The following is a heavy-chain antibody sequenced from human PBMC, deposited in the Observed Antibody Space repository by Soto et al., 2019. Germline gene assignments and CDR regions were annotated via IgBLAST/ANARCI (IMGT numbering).Heavy chain of an antibody. J-gene: IGHJ6*02. V-gene: IGHV1-8*01. CDR1: GYTFTSYS. D-gene: IGHD6-13*01. CDR3: ATALREYSSSWYYYYYGMDV. CDR2: MNPNSGNT. Sequence: GASVKVSCKASGYTFTSYSRYWARQATGQGLEWMGWMNPNSGNTIYAQKFQGRVTMTEDTSTDTAYMELSSLRSEDTAVYYCATALREYSSSWYYYYYGMDVWGQGTTVTVSS.